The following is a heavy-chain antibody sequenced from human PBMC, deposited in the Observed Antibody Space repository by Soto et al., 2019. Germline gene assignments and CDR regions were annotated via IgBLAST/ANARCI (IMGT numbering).Heavy chain of an antibody. D-gene: IGHD3-10*01. J-gene: IGHJ6*03. CDR3: RRFNGSGTNYYMDV. CDR1: GYIFTSYG. CDR2: ISVDSGNT. Sequence: QVQLVQSGAELKKPGASAKVSCKASGYIFTSYGISWVRQAPGQGLEWMAWISVDSGNTNYAQNFQGRVTTTTDTAASTADMALRSRRSDDTAVYYCRRFNGSGTNYYMDVWGKGPTVIVSS. V-gene: IGHV1-18*01.